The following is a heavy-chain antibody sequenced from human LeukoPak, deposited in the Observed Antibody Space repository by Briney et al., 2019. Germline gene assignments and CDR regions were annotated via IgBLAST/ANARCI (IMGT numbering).Heavy chain of an antibody. J-gene: IGHJ6*03. CDR2: IYTSGST. CDR3: ASSSSRRYYYYMDV. D-gene: IGHD6-6*01. Sequence: PSETLSLTCTVSGGSISSYYWSWIRQPAGKGLEWIGRIYTSGSTNYNPSLKSRVTMSVDTSKNQFSLKLSSVTAADTAVYYCASSSSRRYYYYMDVWGKGTTATVSS. CDR1: GGSISSYY. V-gene: IGHV4-4*07.